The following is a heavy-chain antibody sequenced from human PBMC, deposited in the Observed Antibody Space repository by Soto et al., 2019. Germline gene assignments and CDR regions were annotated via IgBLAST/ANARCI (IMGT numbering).Heavy chain of an antibody. V-gene: IGHV3-74*01. CDR1: GFTFSSYW. Sequence: SGGSPRLSCAASGFTFSSYWMHWVRQAPGKGLVWVSRINSDGSSTSYADSVKGRFTISRDNAKNTLYLQMNSLRAEDTAVYYCARDPKYPDYSSSSNWFDPWGQGTLVTVSS. CDR2: INSDGSST. J-gene: IGHJ5*02. D-gene: IGHD6-13*01. CDR3: ARDPKYPDYSSSSNWFDP.